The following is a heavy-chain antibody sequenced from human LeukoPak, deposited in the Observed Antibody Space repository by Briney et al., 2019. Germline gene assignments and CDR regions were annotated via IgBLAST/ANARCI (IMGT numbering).Heavy chain of an antibody. V-gene: IGHV1-2*02. J-gene: IGHJ3*02. CDR1: GYTFTGYY. D-gene: IGHD5-12*01. CDR2: INPNSGGT. Sequence: GASVKVSCKASGYTFTGYYMHWVRQAPGQGLEWMGWINPNSGGTNYAQKFQGRVTMTRDTSLSTAYMELSRLRSDDTAVYYCARELVDIVATSYFDIWGQGTMVTVSS. CDR3: ARELVDIVATSYFDI.